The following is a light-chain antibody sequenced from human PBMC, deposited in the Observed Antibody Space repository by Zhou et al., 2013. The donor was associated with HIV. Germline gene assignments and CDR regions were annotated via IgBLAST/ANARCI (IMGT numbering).Light chain of an antibody. CDR2: KAS. J-gene: IGKJ3*01. CDR3: QQYKNWPFT. CDR1: QSITTW. V-gene: IGKV1-5*03. Sequence: DIQMIQSPSTLSASVGDRVTITCRASQSITTWLAWYQQRSGKAPNLLIYKASNLESGVPSRFSGSGSGTEFSLTISGLQPDDFATYYCQQYKNWPFTFGPGTKVEIK.